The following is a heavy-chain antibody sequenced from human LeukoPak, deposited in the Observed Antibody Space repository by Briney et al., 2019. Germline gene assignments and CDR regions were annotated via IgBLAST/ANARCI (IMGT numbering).Heavy chain of an antibody. CDR3: ARGDYSYDSSGLRFGY. Sequence: GGSLRLSCAASGFTFSSYSMNWVRQAPGKGLEWVSSTSSSSSYIYYADSVKGRFTISRDNAKNSLYLQMNSLRAEDTAVYYCARGDYSYDSSGLRFGYWGQGTLVTVSS. J-gene: IGHJ4*02. CDR2: TSSSSSYI. V-gene: IGHV3-21*03. CDR1: GFTFSSYS. D-gene: IGHD3-22*01.